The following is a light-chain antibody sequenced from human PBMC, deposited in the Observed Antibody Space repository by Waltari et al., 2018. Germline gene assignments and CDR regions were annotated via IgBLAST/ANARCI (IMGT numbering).Light chain of an antibody. Sequence: QSVLTQPPSASGTPGQRVTIPCSGTRSNIGSNYVYWYQQLPGTAPKLLIYRNKQRPSGVPDRFSGSKSGTSASLAISGLRSEDEADYYCAAWDDSLSGVVFGGGTKLTVL. J-gene: IGLJ2*01. CDR1: RSNIGSNY. CDR2: RNK. V-gene: IGLV1-47*01. CDR3: AAWDDSLSGVV.